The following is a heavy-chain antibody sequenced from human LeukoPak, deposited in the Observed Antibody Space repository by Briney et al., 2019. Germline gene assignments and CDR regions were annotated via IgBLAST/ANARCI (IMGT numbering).Heavy chain of an antibody. CDR3: TRTEDRYCSSTSCHHFDY. J-gene: IGHJ4*02. D-gene: IGHD2-2*01. Sequence: SETLSLTCAVYVGSFSGYYWSWIRQPPGKGLEWIGQINHSGSTNYNPSLKSRVTISVDTSKNHFSLKLSSVTAADTAVYYCTRTEDRYCSSTSCHHFDYWGQGTLVTVSS. CDR2: INHSGST. CDR1: VGSFSGYY. V-gene: IGHV4-34*01.